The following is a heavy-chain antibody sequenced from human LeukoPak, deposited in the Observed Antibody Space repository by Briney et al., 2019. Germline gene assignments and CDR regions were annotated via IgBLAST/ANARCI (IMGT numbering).Heavy chain of an antibody. CDR2: IKQDGSEK. V-gene: IGHV3-7*04. CDR1: GFTFSSYW. Sequence: GGSLRLSCAASGFTFSSYWMSWVRQASGKGLEWVANIKQDGSEKYYVDSVKGRFTISRDNAKNSLYLQMNSLRAEDTAVYYCARATYSSSWYYFDYWGQGTLVTVSS. J-gene: IGHJ4*02. D-gene: IGHD6-13*01. CDR3: ARATYSSSWYYFDY.